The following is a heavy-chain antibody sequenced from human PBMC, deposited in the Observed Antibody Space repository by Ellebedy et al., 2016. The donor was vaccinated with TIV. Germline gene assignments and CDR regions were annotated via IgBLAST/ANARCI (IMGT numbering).Heavy chain of an antibody. V-gene: IGHV3-23*01. CDR1: GFTFDSYA. Sequence: GGSLRLSCSASGFTFDSYAMSWLRQAPGKGLEWVSSLTDSGISSYYADSVKGRFTISRDNSKNALSLQMIDLRAEDTAIYYCAKGQSREYSGAHKYWGQGTLVTVSS. CDR2: LTDSGISS. CDR3: AKGQSREYSGAHKY. D-gene: IGHD1-26*01. J-gene: IGHJ4*02.